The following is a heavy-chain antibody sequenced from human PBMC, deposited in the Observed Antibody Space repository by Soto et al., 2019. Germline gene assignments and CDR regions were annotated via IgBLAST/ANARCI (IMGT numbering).Heavy chain of an antibody. CDR3: ARGDGSGYQFFDY. Sequence: PXXTLSLTCTVSGGSISSGGYHWSFIRQHPGKGLEWIGYIYYTGSTNYNPSLKSRVTISVDTSKNQFSLKLSSVTAAETAVYYCARGDGSGYQFFDYWGQGTPVTVSS. CDR1: GGSISSGGYH. D-gene: IGHD3-22*01. J-gene: IGHJ4*02. V-gene: IGHV4-61*08. CDR2: IYYTGST.